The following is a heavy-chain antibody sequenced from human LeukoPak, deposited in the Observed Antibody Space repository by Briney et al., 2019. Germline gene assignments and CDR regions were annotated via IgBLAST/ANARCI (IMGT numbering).Heavy chain of an antibody. J-gene: IGHJ5*02. D-gene: IGHD6-19*01. CDR3: AKSPSAVSGWYGESWFDP. V-gene: IGHV3-23*01. CDR2: ISGSGGST. Sequence: PGGSLRLSCAASGFTFSSYAMSWVRQAPGKGLGWVSAISGSGGSTYYADSVKGRFTISRDNSKNTLYLQMNSLRAEDTAVYYCAKSPSAVSGWYGESWFDPWGQGTLVTVSS. CDR1: GFTFSSYA.